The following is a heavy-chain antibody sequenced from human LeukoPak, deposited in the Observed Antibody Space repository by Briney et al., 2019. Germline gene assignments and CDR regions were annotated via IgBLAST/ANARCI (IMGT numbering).Heavy chain of an antibody. V-gene: IGHV3-30*18. CDR2: ISYDGSNK. CDR3: AKGGYSSSWRSYFDS. J-gene: IGHJ4*02. CDR1: GFTFSSYG. D-gene: IGHD6-13*01. Sequence: GRSLRLSCAASGFTFSSYGMHWVRQAPGKGLEWVAVISYDGSNKYYADSVKGRFTISRDNSKNTLYLQMNSLRAEDTAVYYCAKGGYSSSWRSYFDSWAQGPLVTVPS.